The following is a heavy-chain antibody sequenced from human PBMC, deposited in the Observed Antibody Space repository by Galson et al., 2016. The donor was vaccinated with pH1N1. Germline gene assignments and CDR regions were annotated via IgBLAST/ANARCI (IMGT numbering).Heavy chain of an antibody. Sequence: SLRLSCAASGFTFSAYGMDWVRQAPGKGLEWVAVISYDGSYKYYADSVKGRFTISRDNSKNTLYLQMNSLRAEDTAVYYCAKSQYYYDSSGYSFDYWGQGTLVTVSS. J-gene: IGHJ4*02. CDR3: AKSQYYYDSSGYSFDY. V-gene: IGHV3-30*18. CDR1: GFTFSAYG. D-gene: IGHD3-22*01. CDR2: ISYDGSYK.